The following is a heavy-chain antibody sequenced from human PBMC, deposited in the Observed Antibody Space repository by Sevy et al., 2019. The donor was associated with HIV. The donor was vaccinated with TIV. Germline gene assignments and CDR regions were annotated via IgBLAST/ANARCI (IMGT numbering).Heavy chain of an antibody. CDR1: GFTFSSYG. CDR2: IWYDGSNK. CDR3: ARDKLPPVMVTMVRGALSYYFDY. D-gene: IGHD3-10*01. J-gene: IGHJ4*02. Sequence: GGSLRLSCVASGFTFSSYGMHWVRQTPGKGLEWVAVIWYDGSNKYYADSVKGRFIISRDNSKNTLYLQMNSLRAEDTAVYYCARDKLPPVMVTMVRGALSYYFDYWGQGTLVTVSS. V-gene: IGHV3-33*01.